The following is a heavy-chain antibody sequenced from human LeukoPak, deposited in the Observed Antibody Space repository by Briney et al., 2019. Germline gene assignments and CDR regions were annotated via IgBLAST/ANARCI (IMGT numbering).Heavy chain of an antibody. Sequence: SGGSLRLSCAASGFTFDDYAMHWVRQAPGKGLEWVSGISWNSGSIGYADSVKGRFTISRDNAKNSLYLQMNSLRAEDTALYYCAKSFASSSWYLGVDYWGQGTLVTVSS. CDR1: GFTFDDYA. J-gene: IGHJ4*02. CDR3: AKSFASSSWYLGVDY. D-gene: IGHD6-13*01. V-gene: IGHV3-9*01. CDR2: ISWNSGSI.